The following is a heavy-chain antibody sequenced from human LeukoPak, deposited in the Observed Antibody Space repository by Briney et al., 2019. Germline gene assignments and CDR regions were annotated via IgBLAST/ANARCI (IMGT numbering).Heavy chain of an antibody. D-gene: IGHD4-23*01. J-gene: IGHJ3*02. Sequence: GGSLRLSCAASGVTFSSYWMNWARQAPGKGQEWVASINHNGNVNYYVDSVKGRFTISRDNAKNSLYLQMSNLRAEDAAVYFCAKDAPDYGGNSVGAFDIWGQGTMVTVSS. V-gene: IGHV3-7*03. CDR3: AKDAPDYGGNSVGAFDI. CDR1: GVTFSSYW. CDR2: INHNGNVN.